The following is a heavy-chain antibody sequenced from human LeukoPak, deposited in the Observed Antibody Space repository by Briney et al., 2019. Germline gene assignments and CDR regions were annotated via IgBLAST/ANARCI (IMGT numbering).Heavy chain of an antibody. Sequence: PGGSLRLSCAASGFTSSNYGMHWVRQAPGKGLEWVSVISYDGSNKYYADSVKGRFTISRDNSKNTLYLQMNSLRAEDTAMYYCAKNSGSTALWGQGTLVTVSS. CDR1: GFTSSNYG. J-gene: IGHJ4*02. CDR2: ISYDGSNK. CDR3: AKNSGSTAL. V-gene: IGHV3-30*18. D-gene: IGHD1-26*01.